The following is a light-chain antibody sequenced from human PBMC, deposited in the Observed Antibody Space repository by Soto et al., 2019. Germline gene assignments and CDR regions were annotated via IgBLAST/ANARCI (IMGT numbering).Light chain of an antibody. CDR3: QQFNNWPRT. V-gene: IGKV3-15*01. J-gene: IGKJ1*01. CDR2: GAS. CDR1: QSVSDK. Sequence: EIELTQSPATLSVSPGERVTLSCTASQSVSDKLAWYQQKPGQAPRPLIYGASSRASGIPARFSGSGSGTDFTLTISSLQSEDFAVYYCQQFNNWPRTFGQGTKVDIK.